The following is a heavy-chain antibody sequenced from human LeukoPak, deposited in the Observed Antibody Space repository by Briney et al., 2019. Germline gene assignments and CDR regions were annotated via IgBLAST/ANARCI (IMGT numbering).Heavy chain of an antibody. J-gene: IGHJ4*02. V-gene: IGHV3-33*06. CDR3: AKDSGDGYIDY. CDR1: GFTFSSYG. D-gene: IGHD5-24*01. Sequence: GRSLRLSCAASGFTFSSYGMHWVRQAPGKGLEWVAVIWYDGSNKYYADSVKGRFTISRDNSKNTLYLQMNSLRAEDTAVYYCAKDSGDGYIDYWGQGTLVTVSS. CDR2: IWYDGSNK.